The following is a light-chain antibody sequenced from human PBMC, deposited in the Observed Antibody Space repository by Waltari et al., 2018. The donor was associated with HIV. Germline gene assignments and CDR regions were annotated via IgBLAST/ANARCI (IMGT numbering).Light chain of an antibody. Sequence: QSALTQPRPVSGSPGQSVTLSCSGTSSDVGGYNYVSWYQQHPGKAPKLMIYDVTERPSGVPDRFSGSKSGNTASLTISGLQADDEADYYCCSYAGRYTWVFGGGTELTVL. J-gene: IGLJ3*02. CDR1: SSDVGGYNY. V-gene: IGLV2-11*01. CDR3: CSYAGRYTWV. CDR2: DVT.